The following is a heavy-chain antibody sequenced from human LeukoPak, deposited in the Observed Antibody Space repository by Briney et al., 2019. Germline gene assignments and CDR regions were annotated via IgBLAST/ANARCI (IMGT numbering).Heavy chain of an antibody. CDR1: GFTFSYYY. V-gene: IGHV3-11*01. CDR2: ISSSGSTI. J-gene: IGHJ6*03. Sequence: GGSLRLSCAASGFTFSYYYMSWIRQAPGKGLEWVSYISSSGSTIYYADSVKGRFTISRDNAKNSLYLQMNSLRAEDTAVYYCARHVIGRWFGEDYSYYVDVWGKGTTVTISS. D-gene: IGHD3-10*01. CDR3: ARHVIGRWFGEDYSYYVDV.